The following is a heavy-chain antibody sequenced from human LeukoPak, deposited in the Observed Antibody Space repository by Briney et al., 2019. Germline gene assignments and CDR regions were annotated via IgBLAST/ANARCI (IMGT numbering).Heavy chain of an antibody. J-gene: IGHJ1*01. Sequence: GGSLRLSCEGSGFTFSDYWMGWVRQAPGKGLQWVANIKTDGSEKYYVDSVKGRFTISRDNAKNSLYLQMNSLRAEDTAVYYCATYSSLNRREFQYWGQGTLLTVSS. CDR2: IKTDGSEK. CDR1: GFTFSDYW. D-gene: IGHD3-22*01. V-gene: IGHV3-7*01. CDR3: ATYSSLNRREFQY.